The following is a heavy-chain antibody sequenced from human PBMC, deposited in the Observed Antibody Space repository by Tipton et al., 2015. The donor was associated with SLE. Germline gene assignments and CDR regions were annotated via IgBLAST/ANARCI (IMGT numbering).Heavy chain of an antibody. CDR1: GFTLSNYV. Sequence: SLRLSCAAFGFTLSNYVMNWVRQAPGKGLEWVSVISSSGDAPYYADSVKGRFTISRDNSKNTLYLQMNGLRAEDTAVYHCATPGGRGFSPWDNWGPGTLVTVSS. CDR3: ATPGGRGFSPWDN. CDR2: ISSSGDAP. D-gene: IGHD2-15*01. V-gene: IGHV3-23*01. J-gene: IGHJ4*02.